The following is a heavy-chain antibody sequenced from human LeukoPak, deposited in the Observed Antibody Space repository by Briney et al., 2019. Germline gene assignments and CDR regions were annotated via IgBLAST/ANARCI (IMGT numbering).Heavy chain of an antibody. V-gene: IGHV3-74*01. CDR2: INGYGSST. CDR3: ARDAPGNTALDY. Sequence: GGSLRLSCAASGFTFSNYAMSWVRQAPGKGLVWVSRINGYGSSTDFADSVKGRFTISRDNAKNTLYLQMNSLRAEDTAVYYCARDAPGNTALDYWGQGTLVTVSS. D-gene: IGHD5-18*01. CDR1: GFTFSNYA. J-gene: IGHJ4*02.